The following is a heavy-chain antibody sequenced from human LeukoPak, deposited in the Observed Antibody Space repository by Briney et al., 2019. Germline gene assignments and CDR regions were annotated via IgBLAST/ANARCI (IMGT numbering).Heavy chain of an antibody. CDR2: ISGSGGST. CDR1: GFTFSSYA. CDR3: AKVYDILTGYYNYFDY. J-gene: IGHJ4*02. Sequence: GGSLRLSCAASGFTFSSYAMSWVRQAPGKGLEWVSAISGSGGSTYYADSVKGRFTISRDNSKNTLYLRMNSLRAEDTAVYYCAKVYDILTGYYNYFDYWGQGTLVTVSS. D-gene: IGHD3-9*01. V-gene: IGHV3-23*01.